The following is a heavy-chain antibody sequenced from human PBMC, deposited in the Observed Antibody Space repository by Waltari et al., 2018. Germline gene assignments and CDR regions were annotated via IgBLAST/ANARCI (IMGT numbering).Heavy chain of an antibody. CDR2: ISSSGSII. CDR1: GFTFSDYY. Sequence: QVQLVESGGGLVKPGGSLRLSCAASGFTFSDYYMSWIRQAPGKGLEWVSYISSSGSIIYYADSVKGRFTISRGNAKKSLYLQMNSLRSEDTAVYYCARGPHDKGYSYGYGLQIDYWGQGTLVTVSS. V-gene: IGHV3-11*01. D-gene: IGHD5-18*01. CDR3: ARGPHDKGYSYGYGLQIDY. J-gene: IGHJ4*02.